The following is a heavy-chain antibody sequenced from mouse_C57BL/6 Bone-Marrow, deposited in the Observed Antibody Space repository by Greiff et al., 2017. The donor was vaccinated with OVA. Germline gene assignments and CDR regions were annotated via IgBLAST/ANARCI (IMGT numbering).Heavy chain of an antibody. D-gene: IGHD2-1*01. Sequence: QVQLQQPGAELVKPGASVKMSCKASGYTFTSYWITWVKQRPGQGLEWIGDIYPGSGSTNYNENFKSKATLTVDTSSSTAYMQRSSLTSEDSAVYYCARKGGNYHYYYAMDYWGQGTSLTVSS. V-gene: IGHV1-55*01. CDR3: ARKGGNYHYYYAMDY. CDR2: IYPGSGST. J-gene: IGHJ4*01. CDR1: GYTFTSYW.